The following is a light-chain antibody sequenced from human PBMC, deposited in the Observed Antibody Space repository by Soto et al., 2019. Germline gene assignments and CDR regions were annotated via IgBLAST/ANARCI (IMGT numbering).Light chain of an antibody. J-gene: IGKJ1*01. CDR2: DAS. Sequence: EIVLTQSPATLPLSPGERATLSCRASQSVNSYLAWYQQKPGQAPRLLMYDASNRATGIPARFSGSGSGTDFTLTISSLEPEDFAVYYCQQRSNWPRTFGQGTKVDIK. V-gene: IGKV3-11*01. CDR3: QQRSNWPRT. CDR1: QSVNSY.